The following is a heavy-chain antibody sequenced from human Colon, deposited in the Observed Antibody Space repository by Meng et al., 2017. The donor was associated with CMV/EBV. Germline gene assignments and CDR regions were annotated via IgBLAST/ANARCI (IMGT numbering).Heavy chain of an antibody. J-gene: IGHJ4*02. CDR3: ASSGQ. D-gene: IGHD6-6*01. CDR1: GFSFSTYW. V-gene: IGHV3-7*03. Sequence: GWSLRLSCAASGFSFSTYWMTWVRQAPGKGLEWVAKIKQDGSEKDYVDSVKGRFTVSRDNHKQSVSLLMTDLRPEDTAFYYCASSGQGGQGTLVTVSS. CDR2: IKQDGSEK.